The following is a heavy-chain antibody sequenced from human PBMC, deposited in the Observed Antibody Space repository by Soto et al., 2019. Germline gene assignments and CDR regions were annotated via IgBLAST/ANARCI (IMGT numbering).Heavy chain of an antibody. CDR2: ISAYNGNT. CDR3: ASLHYYDGRGTNRHY. D-gene: IGHD3-22*01. CDR1: GYTFTSYG. V-gene: IGHV1-18*01. J-gene: IGHJ4*02. Sequence: SVKLSCKSSGYTFTSYGISWVRQAPGQGLEWMGWISAYNGNTNYAQRPQGRVTMTTDTSTSTAYMELRSLRSDDTAVYYCASLHYYDGRGTNRHYWCQGT.